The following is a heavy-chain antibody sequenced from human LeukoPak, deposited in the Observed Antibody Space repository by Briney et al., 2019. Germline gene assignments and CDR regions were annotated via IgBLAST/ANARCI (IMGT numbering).Heavy chain of an antibody. CDR1: GYTFTGYY. J-gene: IGHJ6*03. V-gene: IGHV1-2*02. CDR2: INPNSGGT. CDR3: ARDRQLGGGYYMDV. Sequence: ASVKVSCKASGYTFTGYYMHWVRQAPGQGLEWMGWINPNSGGTNYAQKLQGRVTMTTDTSTNTAYMELRSLRSDDTAVYYCARDRQLGGGYYMDVWGKGTTVTVSS. D-gene: IGHD6-13*01.